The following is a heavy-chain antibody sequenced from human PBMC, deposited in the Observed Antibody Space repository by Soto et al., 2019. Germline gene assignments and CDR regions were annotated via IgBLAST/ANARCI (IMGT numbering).Heavy chain of an antibody. J-gene: IGHJ6*02. V-gene: IGHV1-69*06. D-gene: IGHD3-10*01. Sequence: ASVKVSCKASGDTFSTYTITWMRQAPGQGLEWMGGIIPRSATTNYAQKFQGRVTITGDKSTSTAYMELSRLRSEDTAVYYCARDRSPVWFGEFKTRNYMDVWGHGTTVTVS. CDR3: ARDRSPVWFGEFKTRNYMDV. CDR1: GDTFSTYT. CDR2: IIPRSATT.